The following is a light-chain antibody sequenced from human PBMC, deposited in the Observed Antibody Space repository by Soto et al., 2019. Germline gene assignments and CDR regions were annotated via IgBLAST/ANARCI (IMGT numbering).Light chain of an antibody. V-gene: IGKV1-39*01. CDR1: QNISTY. CDR3: QQTYSSLWM. J-gene: IGKJ1*01. Sequence: DIQVTQSPSSLSASVGDRVTITCRASQNISTYLNWYQQRPGKAPNLVIYATSHLQSGVPSRFSGIGSGTEFTLAISSLQPEDFAAYYCQQTYSSLWMFGQGTRVEIK. CDR2: ATS.